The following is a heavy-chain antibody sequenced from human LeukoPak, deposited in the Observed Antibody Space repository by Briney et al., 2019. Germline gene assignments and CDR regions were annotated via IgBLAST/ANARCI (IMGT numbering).Heavy chain of an antibody. CDR2: IHYSGST. V-gene: IGHV4-59*01. CDR3: AIELGYSNYFDY. J-gene: IGHJ4*02. CDR1: GGSISSYY. Sequence: SETLSLTCTVSGGSISSYYWSWIRQPPGKGLEWIGYIHYSGSTNYNPSLKSRVTISVDTSKNQFSLKLSSVTAADTAVYYCAIELGYSNYFDYWGQGTLVTVSS. D-gene: IGHD2-15*01.